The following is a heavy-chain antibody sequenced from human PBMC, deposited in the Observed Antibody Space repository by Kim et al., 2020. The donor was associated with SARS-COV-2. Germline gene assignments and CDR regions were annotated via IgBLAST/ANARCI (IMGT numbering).Heavy chain of an antibody. D-gene: IGHD3-16*01. CDR3: ARELEGFG. J-gene: IGHJ1*01. CDR2: SSRGSTR. Sequence: SSRGSTRYYAGSVKGRFTIARDNAKNSLYLQMNSLGAEDTAVYYCARELEGFGWGQGSLVTVSS. V-gene: IGHV3-11*01.